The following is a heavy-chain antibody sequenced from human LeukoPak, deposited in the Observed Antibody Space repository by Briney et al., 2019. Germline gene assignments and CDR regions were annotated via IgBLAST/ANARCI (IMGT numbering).Heavy chain of an antibody. D-gene: IGHD4-17*01. CDR1: GFTFRDYA. CDR2: ISWNSGRI. V-gene: IGHV3-9*01. J-gene: IGHJ4*02. CDR3: AKATVTTWGPPADD. Sequence: PGGSLRLSCAASGFTFRDYALHWVRQGPGKGLEWVSSISWNSGRIAYADSVKGRFTISRDNAKNSLYLQMNSPRVDDSALYYCAKATVTTWGPPADDWGQGTQVTVSS.